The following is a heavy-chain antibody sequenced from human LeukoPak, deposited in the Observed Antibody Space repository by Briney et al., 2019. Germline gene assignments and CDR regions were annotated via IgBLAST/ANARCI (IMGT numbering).Heavy chain of an antibody. CDR2: ISAYNGNT. Sequence: ASVKVSCKASGGTFSSYAISWVRQAPGQGLEWMGWISAYNGNTNYAQKLQGRVTMTTDTSTSTAYMELRSLRSDDTAVYYCARDPQIVVVPAVDNWFDPWGQGTLVTVSS. CDR1: GGTFSSYA. D-gene: IGHD2-2*01. CDR3: ARDPQIVVVPAVDNWFDP. J-gene: IGHJ5*02. V-gene: IGHV1-18*01.